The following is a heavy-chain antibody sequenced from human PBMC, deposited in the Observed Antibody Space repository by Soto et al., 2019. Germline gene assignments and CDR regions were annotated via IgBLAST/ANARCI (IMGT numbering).Heavy chain of an antibody. CDR3: ARVRIVGARELEF. CDR2: ISGYNGDI. CDR1: GYTFNRHG. J-gene: IGHJ4*02. V-gene: IGHV1-18*04. D-gene: IGHD1-26*01. Sequence: QVHLVQSGGEVKKPGASVKVSCKASGYTFNRHGITWVRQAPGQGLEWMGWISGYNGDIKYEEKFQGRVTLSSNTLTSTVYLELKSLRFDDTAVYYCARVRIVGARELEFWGQGTLVTVSS.